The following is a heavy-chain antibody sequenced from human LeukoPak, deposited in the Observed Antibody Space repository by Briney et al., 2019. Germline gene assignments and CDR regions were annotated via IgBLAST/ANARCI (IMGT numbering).Heavy chain of an antibody. J-gene: IGHJ4*02. CDR2: ISYDGSNK. CDR1: GFTLSSYA. Sequence: GGSLRLSCAASGFTLSSYAMHWVRQAPGKGLEWVAVISYDGSNKYYADSVKGRFTISRDNSKNTLYLQMNSLRAEDTAVYYCARVEDSSSWYGYYFDYWGQGTLVTVSS. D-gene: IGHD6-13*01. V-gene: IGHV3-30-3*01. CDR3: ARVEDSSSWYGYYFDY.